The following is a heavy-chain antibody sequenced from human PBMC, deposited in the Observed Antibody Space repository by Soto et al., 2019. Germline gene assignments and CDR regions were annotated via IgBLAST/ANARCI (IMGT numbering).Heavy chain of an antibody. CDR2: IYHSGST. J-gene: IGHJ4*02. CDR3: ATLSSPISYSLGGPRPRP. D-gene: IGHD6-13*01. Sequence: SETLSLTCAVSGGSISSSNWWSWVRQPPGKGLEWIGEIYHSGSTNYNPSLKSRVTISVDKSKNQFSLKLSSVTAADTAVYYCATLSSPISYSLGGPRPRPWGQGTLVTVSS. CDR1: GGSISSSNW. V-gene: IGHV4-4*02.